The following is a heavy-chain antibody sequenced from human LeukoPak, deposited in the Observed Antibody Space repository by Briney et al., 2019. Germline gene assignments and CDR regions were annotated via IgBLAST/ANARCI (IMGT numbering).Heavy chain of an antibody. CDR3: ARCPDYGVEYWYFDL. Sequence: SETPSLTCTVPGGSISSYYWSWIRQPPGKGLEWIGYIYYSGSTNYNPSLKSRVTISVDTSKNQFSLKLSSVTAADTAVYYCARCPDYGVEYWYFDLWGRGTLVTVSS. CDR2: IYYSGST. CDR1: GGSISSYY. V-gene: IGHV4-59*01. D-gene: IGHD4-17*01. J-gene: IGHJ2*01.